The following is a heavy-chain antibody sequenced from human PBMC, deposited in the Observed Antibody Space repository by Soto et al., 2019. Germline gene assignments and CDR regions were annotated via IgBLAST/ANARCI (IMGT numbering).Heavy chain of an antibody. CDR2: IKQAGSEK. Sequence: EVQLVESGGGLVRSVGCLRLSCAAYRFKFSAYWMSWVRQAPGKGLEWVANIKQAGSEKYYVDSVNGRFIISRDDATNSLFLQVNSLRVEDTAVYYCAREKRANGFFDYWGQGTLVTVSS. CDR1: RFKFSAYW. J-gene: IGHJ4*02. CDR3: AREKRANGFFDY. V-gene: IGHV3-7*01. D-gene: IGHD6-25*01.